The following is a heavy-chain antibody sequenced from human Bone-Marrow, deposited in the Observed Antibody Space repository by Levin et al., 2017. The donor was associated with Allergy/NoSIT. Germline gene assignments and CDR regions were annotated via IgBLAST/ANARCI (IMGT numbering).Heavy chain of an antibody. D-gene: IGHD1-26*01. CDR2: MNPNSGNT. Sequence: GESLKISCKASGYTFTSFDINWVRQATGQGLEWMGWMNPNSGNTGYAQKFQGRVTMTRNTAMRTAYMELSSLRSEDTAVYYCARGLGIVSEDYWGQGTLVTVSS. CDR3: ARGLGIVSEDY. CDR1: GYTFTSFD. V-gene: IGHV1-8*01. J-gene: IGHJ4*02.